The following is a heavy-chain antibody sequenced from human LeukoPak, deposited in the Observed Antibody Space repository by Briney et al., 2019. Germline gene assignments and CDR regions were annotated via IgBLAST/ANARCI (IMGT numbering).Heavy chain of an antibody. CDR3: AVGGMVRGVIDYYYMDV. Sequence: SETLSLTCGIYGGSFSGYYWTWVRQPPGKGLEWIGEINHSGSTNYNPSLKSRVTISVDTSKNQFSLKLSSVTAADTAVYYCAVGGMVRGVIDYYYMDVWGKGTTVTVSS. CDR2: INHSGST. D-gene: IGHD3-10*01. J-gene: IGHJ6*03. CDR1: GGSFSGYY. V-gene: IGHV4-34*01.